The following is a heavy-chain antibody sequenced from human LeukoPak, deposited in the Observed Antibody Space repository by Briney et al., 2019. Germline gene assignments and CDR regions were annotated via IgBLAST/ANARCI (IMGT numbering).Heavy chain of an antibody. CDR3: ARDYLVVPAAMWWFDS. V-gene: IGHV3-21*01. D-gene: IGHD2-2*01. CDR2: ISSSSNFI. CDR1: GFTFDSYS. J-gene: IGHJ5*01. Sequence: GGSLRLSCAASGFTFDSYSMNWVRQAPGKGLERVSSISSSSNFIYYADSVKGRSTISRDNAKNSLYLQMNSLRAEDTAVYYCARDYLVVPAAMWWFDSWGQGTLVTVSS.